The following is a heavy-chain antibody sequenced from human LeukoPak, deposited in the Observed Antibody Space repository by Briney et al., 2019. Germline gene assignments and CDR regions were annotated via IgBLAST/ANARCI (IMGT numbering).Heavy chain of an antibody. CDR2: IIPIFGTA. D-gene: IGHD3-22*01. CDR3: AREFYYYYDSSGYYGAFDI. J-gene: IGHJ3*02. CDR1: GGTFSSYA. V-gene: IGHV1-69*05. Sequence: GASVKVSCKASGGTFSSYAISWVRQAPGQGLEWMGRIIPIFGTANYAQKLQGRVTITTDESTSTAYMELSSLRSEDTAVYYCAREFYYYYDSSGYYGAFDIWGQRTMVTVSS.